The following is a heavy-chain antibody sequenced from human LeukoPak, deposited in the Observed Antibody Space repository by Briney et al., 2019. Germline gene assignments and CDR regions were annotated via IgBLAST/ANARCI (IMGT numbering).Heavy chain of an antibody. J-gene: IGHJ4*02. D-gene: IGHD6-6*01. CDR1: GGSVSAYY. CDR2: IYHSGST. V-gene: IGHV4-59*08. Sequence: PSETLSLTCTVSGGSVSAYYWSWIRQPPGKGLEWIGYIYHSGSTNYNPSLKSRVTISVDTSKNQFSLKLSSVTAADTAVYYCARHSIPSYSSFLPYYFDYWGQGTLVTVSS. CDR3: ARHSIPSYSSFLPYYFDY.